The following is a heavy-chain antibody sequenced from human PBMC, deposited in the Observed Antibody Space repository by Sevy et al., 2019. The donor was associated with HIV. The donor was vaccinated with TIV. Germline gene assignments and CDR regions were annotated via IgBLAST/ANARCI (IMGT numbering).Heavy chain of an antibody. D-gene: IGHD2-15*01. CDR1: GDSVSSNSAA. Sequence: QSQTLSLTCAISGDSVSSNSAAWNWIRQSPSRGLEWLGRTYYRSKWYNDYAVSVKSRITINPDTSKKQFSLQLNSETPEDTAVYYCARDMTGPGVVVDGGDDAFDIWGQGTMVTVS. V-gene: IGHV6-1*01. CDR2: TYYRSKWYN. CDR3: ARDMTGPGVVVDGGDDAFDI. J-gene: IGHJ3*02.